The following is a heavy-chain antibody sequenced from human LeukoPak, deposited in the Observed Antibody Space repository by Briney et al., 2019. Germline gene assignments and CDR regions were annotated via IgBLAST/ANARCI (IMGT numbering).Heavy chain of an antibody. J-gene: IGHJ4*02. V-gene: IGHV4-34*09. CDR3: ARDRAPEGSYFDY. CDR2: IYYSGST. CDR1: GGSFSGYY. Sequence: SETLSLTCAVYGGSFSGYYWSWIRQPPGKGLEWIGYIYYSGSTYYNPSLKSRVTISVDTSKNQFSLKLSSVTAADTAVYYCARDRAPEGSYFDYWGQGTLVTVSS. D-gene: IGHD1-26*01.